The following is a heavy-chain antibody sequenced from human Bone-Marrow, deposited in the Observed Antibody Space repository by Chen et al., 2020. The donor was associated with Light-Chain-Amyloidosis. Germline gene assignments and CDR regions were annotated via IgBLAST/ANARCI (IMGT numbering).Heavy chain of an antibody. D-gene: IGHD2-2*01. Sequence: EVQLLESGGGLVQPGGSLRLSCAASGFTFSSFALSWVRQAPGKGLEWVSSIPGGGGSTNYADSVKGRFTISRDNSKNTLYLQMNSLRAEDTAVYYCAKAVSCSSTRCAVDYWGQGTLVTVSS. CDR1: GFTFSSFA. CDR2: IPGGGGST. J-gene: IGHJ4*02. CDR3: AKAVSCSSTRCAVDY. V-gene: IGHV3-23*01.